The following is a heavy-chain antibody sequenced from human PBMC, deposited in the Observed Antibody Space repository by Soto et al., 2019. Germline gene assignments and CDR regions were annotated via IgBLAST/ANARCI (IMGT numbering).Heavy chain of an antibody. Sequence: QVQLVQSGAEVKKPGASVEVSCKASGYTFTSYDINWVRQATGQGLEWMGWMNPNSGNTGYAQKFQGRITMTRDTSIRTADMELSSLRSEDTAVYYCVRETSTTPPGHCGQGTLVTVSS. CDR1: GYTFTSYD. J-gene: IGHJ4*02. D-gene: IGHD1-1*01. V-gene: IGHV1-8*01. CDR3: VRETSTTPPGH. CDR2: MNPNSGNT.